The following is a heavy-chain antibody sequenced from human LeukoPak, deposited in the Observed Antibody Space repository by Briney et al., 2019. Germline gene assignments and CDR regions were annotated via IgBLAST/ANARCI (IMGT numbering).Heavy chain of an antibody. V-gene: IGHV1-2*02. CDR3: ARVSEDCSGGSRKYEPEFDY. D-gene: IGHD2-15*01. CDR1: GYTFTGYY. J-gene: IGHJ4*02. Sequence: ASVKVSCKASGYTFTGYYMHWVRQAPGQGLEWMGWINPNSGGTNYAQKFQGRVTMTRDTSISTAYMELSRLRSDDTAVYYCARVSEDCSGGSRKYEPEFDYWGQGTLVTVSS. CDR2: INPNSGGT.